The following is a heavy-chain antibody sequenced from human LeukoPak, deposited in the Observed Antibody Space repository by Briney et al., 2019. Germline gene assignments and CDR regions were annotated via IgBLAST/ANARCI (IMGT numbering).Heavy chain of an antibody. CDR2: TYYRSKWYN. CDR1: GDSVSSNSAA. CDR3: AKQVGATPYFDY. V-gene: IGHV6-1*01. D-gene: IGHD1-26*01. J-gene: IGHJ4*02. Sequence: SQTLSLTCAISGDSVSSNSAAWNWIRQSPSRGLEWLGRTYYRSKWYNDYAVSVKSRITINPDTSKNQFSLQLNSVTHEDTAVYYCAKQVGATPYFDYWGQGTLVTVSS.